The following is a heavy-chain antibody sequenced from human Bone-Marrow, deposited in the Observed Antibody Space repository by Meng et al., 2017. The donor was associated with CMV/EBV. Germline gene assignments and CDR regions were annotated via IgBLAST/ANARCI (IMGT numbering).Heavy chain of an antibody. CDR3: ARICVTGRACYHLDH. CDR2: IKQDGSEK. D-gene: IGHD2-15*01. V-gene: IGHV3-7*01. CDR1: GFTFSSYW. Sequence: GESLKISCAASGFTFSSYWMSWVRQAPGKGLEWVANIKQDGSEKYYVDSVKGRFTISRDNAKNSLHLQVNSLRVEDTAVYYCARICVTGRACYHLDHWGQGTLVTVSS. J-gene: IGHJ4*02.